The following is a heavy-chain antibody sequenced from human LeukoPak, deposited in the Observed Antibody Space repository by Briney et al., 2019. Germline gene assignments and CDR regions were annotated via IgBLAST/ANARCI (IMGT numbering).Heavy chain of an antibody. Sequence: GGSLRLSCVASGFSFRNYWMYWVRQAPGKGLVWVSHINTDGTSTNYADSVKGRFTVSRDNAKKTLYLQMNTLRVEDTAVYYYARDLWLSDYWGQGTLVTVSS. D-gene: IGHD6-19*01. V-gene: IGHV3-74*01. CDR2: INTDGTST. CDR1: GFSFRNYW. J-gene: IGHJ4*02. CDR3: ARDLWLSDY.